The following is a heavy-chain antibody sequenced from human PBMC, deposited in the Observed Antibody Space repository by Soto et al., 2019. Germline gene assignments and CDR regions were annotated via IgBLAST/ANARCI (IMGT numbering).Heavy chain of an antibody. CDR2: ISRGGDIT. Sequence: EVQVLESGGGLVQPGGSLRLSCAASGFTFTSYAMNWVRQAPGKGLAWVSAISRGGDITYYADSVKGRFTISRDNSKNTLYLQMTSLRADDTDVYYCAKARGGGSDWCFDYWGQGTLVTVSS. CDR1: GFTFTSYA. V-gene: IGHV3-23*01. D-gene: IGHD6-19*01. J-gene: IGHJ4*02. CDR3: AKARGGGSDWCFDY.